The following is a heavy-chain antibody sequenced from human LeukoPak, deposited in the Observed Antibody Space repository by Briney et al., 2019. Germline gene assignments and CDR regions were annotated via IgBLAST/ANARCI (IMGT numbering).Heavy chain of an antibody. CDR1: GGSISSYY. J-gene: IGHJ5*02. V-gene: IGHV4-59*08. CDR3: ARRYSSGWYEWFDP. D-gene: IGHD6-19*01. CDR2: IYYSGST. Sequence: PSETLSLTCTVSGGSISSYYWSWIRQPPGKGLEWIGYIYYSGSTNYNPSLKSRVTISVDTSKNQFSLKLSSVTAADTAVYYCARRYSSGWYEWFDPWVQGTLVTVSS.